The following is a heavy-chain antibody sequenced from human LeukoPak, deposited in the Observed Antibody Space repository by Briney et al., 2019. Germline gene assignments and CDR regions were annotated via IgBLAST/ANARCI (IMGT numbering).Heavy chain of an antibody. CDR3: ARDGYNSHFDY. D-gene: IGHD5-24*01. CDR2: INGEGSNI. J-gene: IGHJ4*02. CDR1: GFTFNGHW. V-gene: IGHV3-74*03. Sequence: GGSLRLSCGASGFTFNGHWMHWVRHAPGKGVVWVSLINGEGSNIMYADSVKGRFTIYRDNAKNRLYLQMNSLGAEDTAVSYCARDGYNSHFDYWGQGTLVTVSS.